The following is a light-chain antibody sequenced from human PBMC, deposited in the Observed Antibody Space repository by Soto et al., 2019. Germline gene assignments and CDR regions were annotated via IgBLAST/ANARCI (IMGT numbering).Light chain of an antibody. Sequence: SYELTQPPSVSVAPGKTARITCGGNNIGIKSVHWYQQRPGQAPVLVIFYYSDRPSGIPERFSGSNSGSTATPTISRVEARDGADYYCQCWYNSSDHYLIFGGGTKVTVL. V-gene: IGLV3-21*04. CDR1: NIGIKS. J-gene: IGLJ2*01. CDR2: YYS. CDR3: QCWYNSSDHYLI.